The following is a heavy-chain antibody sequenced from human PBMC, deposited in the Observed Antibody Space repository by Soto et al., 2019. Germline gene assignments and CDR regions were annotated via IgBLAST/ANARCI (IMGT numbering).Heavy chain of an antibody. CDR1: GGTFTNYA. V-gene: IGHV1-69*12. D-gene: IGHD6-19*01. CDR3: ARGSSGWYYFDY. Sequence: QVQLVQSGAEVKKPGSSVKVFCKASGGTFTNYAVSWVRQAPGQGLEWMGGILPVFGTANYAQKLQGRVTITADESTRTTYMDLTSLRSDDTAVYYCARGSSGWYYFDYRGQGTLITVSS. J-gene: IGHJ4*02. CDR2: ILPVFGTA.